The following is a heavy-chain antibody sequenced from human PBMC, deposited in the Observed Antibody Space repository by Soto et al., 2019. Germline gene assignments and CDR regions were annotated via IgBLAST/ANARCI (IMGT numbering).Heavy chain of an antibody. J-gene: IGHJ4*02. D-gene: IGHD2-8*02. V-gene: IGHV3-23*01. CDR1: GFPFTAYA. CDR3: EISPPHCTGGNCYLYAFDS. Sequence: EVQLLESGGGFVHPGGSLRLSCAASGFPFTAYAMSWVRQAPGKGPEWVSTISGTGDSTPYADSVKGRFPISRDNSKDILLLQMNSLRVEDTTIYYCEISPPHCTGGNCYLYAFDSWGQGTLVTASS. CDR2: ISGTGDST.